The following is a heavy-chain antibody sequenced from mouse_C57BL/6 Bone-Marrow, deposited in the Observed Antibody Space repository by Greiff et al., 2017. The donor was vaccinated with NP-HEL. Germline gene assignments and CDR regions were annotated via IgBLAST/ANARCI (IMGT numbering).Heavy chain of an antibody. D-gene: IGHD2-4*01. J-gene: IGHJ2*01. CDR1: GYAFSSSW. V-gene: IGHV1-82*01. CDR3: ARGGDYDSDDGY. Sequence: QVQLQQSGPELVKPGASVKTFCKASGYAFSSSWMNWVKQRPGKGLEWIGRIYPGDGDTNYNGKFKGKATLTADKSSSTAYMQLSSLTSEDSAVYFCARGGDYDSDDGYWGQGTTLTVSS. CDR2: IYPGDGDT.